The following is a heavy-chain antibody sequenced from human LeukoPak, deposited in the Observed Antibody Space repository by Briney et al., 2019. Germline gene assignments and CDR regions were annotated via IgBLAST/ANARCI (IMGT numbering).Heavy chain of an antibody. CDR1: GGSISSGGYY. D-gene: IGHD6-19*01. CDR2: IYYSGST. CDR3: ARHSRFPGIAVAGTSWAYGMDV. J-gene: IGHJ6*02. Sequence: SETLSLTCTVSGGSISSGGYYWSWIRQHPGKGLEWIGYIYYSGSTYYNPSLKSRVTISVDTSKNQFSLKLSSVTAADTAVYYCARHSRFPGIAVAGTSWAYGMDVWGQGTTVTVSS. V-gene: IGHV4-31*03.